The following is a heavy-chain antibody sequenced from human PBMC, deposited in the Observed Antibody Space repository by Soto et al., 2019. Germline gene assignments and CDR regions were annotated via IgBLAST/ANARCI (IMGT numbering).Heavy chain of an antibody. D-gene: IGHD3-10*01. J-gene: IGHJ6*03. CDR3: AKPYLWFGEIKASYYYYYYMDV. CDR1: GFTFRSYA. Sequence: GGSLRLSCAASGFTFRSYAMSWVRQAPGKGLEWVSAISGSGGSTYYADSVKGRFTISRDNSKNTLYLQMNSLRAEDTAVYYCAKPYLWFGEIKASYYYYYYMDVWGKGTTVTVSS. CDR2: ISGSGGST. V-gene: IGHV3-23*01.